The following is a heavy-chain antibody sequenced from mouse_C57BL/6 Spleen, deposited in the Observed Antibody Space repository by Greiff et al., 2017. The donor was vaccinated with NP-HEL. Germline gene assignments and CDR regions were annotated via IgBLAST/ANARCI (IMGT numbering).Heavy chain of an antibody. CDR2: ISYDGSN. V-gene: IGHV3-6*01. CDR1: GYSITSGYY. CDR3: ATPGDYGAWFAY. J-gene: IGHJ3*01. D-gene: IGHD2-4*01. Sequence: ESGPGLVKPSQSLSLTCSVTGYSITSGYYWNWIRQFPGNKLEWMGYISYDGSNNYNPSLKNRISITRDTSKNQFFLKLNSGTTEDTATYYCATPGDYGAWFAYWGQGTLVTVPA.